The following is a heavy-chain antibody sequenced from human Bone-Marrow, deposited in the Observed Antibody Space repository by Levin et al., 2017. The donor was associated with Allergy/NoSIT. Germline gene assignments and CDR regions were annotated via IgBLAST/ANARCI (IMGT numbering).Heavy chain of an antibody. CDR3: ARIREETVTTSLDY. V-gene: IGHV5-51*01. CDR1: GYSFTTYW. CDR2: IYPRDSDT. D-gene: IGHD4-17*01. Sequence: GESLKISCKGSGYSFTTYWIAWVRQMPGKGLDWMGIIYPRDSDTRYSPSFQGQVTISADKSISTAYVQWSSLRASDAAIYYCARIREETVTTSLDYWGQGTLVTVSS. J-gene: IGHJ4*02.